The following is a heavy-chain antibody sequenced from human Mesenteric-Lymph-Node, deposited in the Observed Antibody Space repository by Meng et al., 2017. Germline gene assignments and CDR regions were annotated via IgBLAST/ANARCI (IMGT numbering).Heavy chain of an antibody. CDR2: IWYDGSNK. Sequence: QREQMGSGGDVFKPGRSLIVSCAASGFTFSTYGMHWVRQAPGKGLEWVAVIWYDGSNKYYSDSVKGRFTISRDNSKNTLYLQMNSLRVDDTAVYYCANRAWLESWGQGTLVTVSS. D-gene: IGHD3-10*01. CDR1: GFTFSTYG. J-gene: IGHJ5*01. V-gene: IGHV3-33*06. CDR3: ANRAWLES.